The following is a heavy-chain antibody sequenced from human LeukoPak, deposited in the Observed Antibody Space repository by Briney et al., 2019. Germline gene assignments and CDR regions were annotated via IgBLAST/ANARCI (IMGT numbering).Heavy chain of an antibody. D-gene: IGHD4-17*01. CDR2: IYGSGNT. J-gene: IGHJ4*02. CDR3: ARGLVTTAQDYFDY. V-gene: IGHV4-59*12. CDR1: GGSISGWY. Sequence: PSETLSLTCTVSGGSISGWYWSWIRQPPGKGLEWIGYIYGSGNTNYNPSLKSRVTMSVDTSKNQFSLKLSSVTAADTAVYYCARGLVTTAQDYFDYWGQGTLVTVSS.